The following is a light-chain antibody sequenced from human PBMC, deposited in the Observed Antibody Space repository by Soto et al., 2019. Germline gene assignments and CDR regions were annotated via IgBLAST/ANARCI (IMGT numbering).Light chain of an antibody. CDR2: EVS. CDR1: SSDVGGYNY. CDR3: SSYTSSSTYVV. Sequence: QSALTQPASVSGSPGQSITISCTGTSSDVGGYNYVSWYQQHPGKAPKLMIYEVSNRPSGVSNRFSGSKPGNTASLTISGLQAEDEADYYCSSYTSSSTYVVFGGETQLTVL. J-gene: IGLJ2*01. V-gene: IGLV2-14*01.